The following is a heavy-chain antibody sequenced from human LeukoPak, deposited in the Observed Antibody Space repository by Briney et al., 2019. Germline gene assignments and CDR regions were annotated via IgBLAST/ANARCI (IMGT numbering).Heavy chain of an antibody. Sequence: QPGRSLRLSCAASGFTFSSYGMHWVRQAPGKGLEWVAVIWYDGSNKYYADSVKGRFTISRDNSKNTLYLQMNSLRAEDTAVYYCARAGRDGYNSLRSGFDYWGQGTLVTVSS. D-gene: IGHD5-24*01. CDR2: IWYDGSNK. CDR3: ARAGRDGYNSLRSGFDY. V-gene: IGHV3-33*01. CDR1: GFTFSSYG. J-gene: IGHJ4*02.